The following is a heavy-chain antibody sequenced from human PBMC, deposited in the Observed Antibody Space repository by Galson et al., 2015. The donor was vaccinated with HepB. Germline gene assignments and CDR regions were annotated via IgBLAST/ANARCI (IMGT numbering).Heavy chain of an antibody. CDR1: GFTFSSYA. V-gene: IGHV3-23*01. D-gene: IGHD3-10*01. Sequence: SLRLSCAASGFTFSSYAMSWVRQAPGKGLEWVSGISGSGGSTYYADSVKGRFSISRDNSNNTLYLQMNSLRAEDTAVYYCAKGGTYYSASGSPKQTDWGQGTLVTVSS. CDR3: AKGGTYYSASGSPKQTD. J-gene: IGHJ4*02. CDR2: ISGSGGST.